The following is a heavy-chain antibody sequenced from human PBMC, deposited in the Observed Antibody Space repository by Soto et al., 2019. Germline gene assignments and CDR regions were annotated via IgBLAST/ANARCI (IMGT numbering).Heavy chain of an antibody. CDR3: ARDEGFRGLEF. J-gene: IGHJ4*02. CDR2: ISGYNGNT. Sequence: QVQLVQSGPEVKKPGASVKVSCKASGYTFSNYGISWVRQAPGQGLEWMGWISGYNGNTAYARNLQDRVTMTIDATTTTATMELRSLRSGDTGVYYCARDEGFRGLEFRGLGTLVTVSS. CDR1: GYTFSNYG. V-gene: IGHV1-18*04. D-gene: IGHD3-10*01.